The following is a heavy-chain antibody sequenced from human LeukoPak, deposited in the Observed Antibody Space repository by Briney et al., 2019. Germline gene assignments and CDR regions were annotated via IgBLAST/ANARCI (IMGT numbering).Heavy chain of an antibody. V-gene: IGHV4-34*01. D-gene: IGHD3-10*01. CDR1: GGSFSGYY. J-gene: IGHJ4*02. Sequence: SETLSLTCAVYGGSFSGYYWSWIRQPPGKGLEWIGEINHSGSTNYNPSLKSRVTISVDTSKNQFSLKLSSVTAADTAVYYCAKALGGIDGSFDYWGQGTLVTVSS. CDR3: AKALGGIDGSFDY. CDR2: INHSGST.